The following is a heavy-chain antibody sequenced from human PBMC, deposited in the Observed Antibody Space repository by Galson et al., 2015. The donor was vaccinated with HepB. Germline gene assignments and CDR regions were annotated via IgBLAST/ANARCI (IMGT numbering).Heavy chain of an antibody. J-gene: IGHJ4*02. CDR1: GGSVSSGSYY. CDR2: FYYSGST. CDR3: ARDHWPLHFDY. D-gene: IGHD1-1*01. Sequence: LSLTCTVSGGSVSSGSYYWSWIRQSPGRGLEWVGSFYYSGSTNYSPSLKSRVTISVDTSKNQFSLKLSSVTVADTAIYYCARDHWPLHFDYWGQGTLVTVSS. V-gene: IGHV4-61*01.